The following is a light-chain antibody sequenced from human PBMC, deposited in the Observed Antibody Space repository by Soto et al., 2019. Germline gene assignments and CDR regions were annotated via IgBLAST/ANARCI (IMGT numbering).Light chain of an antibody. CDR3: QQYSSLVT. CDR1: QTISTL. Sequence: IQMTQSPSTLSASVGDRVTITCQASQTISTLLAWYQHKPGKAPNLLIYGASSLESWVPSRFSGSGSGTEFTLTISSLQPDASASYYCQQYSSLVTFGQGTKLEI. J-gene: IGKJ2*01. CDR2: GAS. V-gene: IGKV1-5*01.